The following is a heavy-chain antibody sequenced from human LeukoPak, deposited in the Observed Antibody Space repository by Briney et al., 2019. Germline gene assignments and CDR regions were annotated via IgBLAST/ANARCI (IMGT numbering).Heavy chain of an antibody. CDR2: IYTSGST. J-gene: IGHJ6*02. V-gene: IGHV4-4*07. CDR1: GGSISSYY. CDR3: ARGQWLADYYYYGMDV. D-gene: IGHD6-19*01. Sequence: SETLSLTCTVSGGSISSYYWSWIRQPAGKGLEWIGRIYTSGSTNYNPSLKSRVTMSVDTSKNQFSLKLNSVTAADTAVYYCARGQWLADYYYYGMDVWGQGTTVTVSS.